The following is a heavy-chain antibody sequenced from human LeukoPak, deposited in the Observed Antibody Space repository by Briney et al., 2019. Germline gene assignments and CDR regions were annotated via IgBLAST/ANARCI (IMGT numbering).Heavy chain of an antibody. CDR1: GYTFTSYG. J-gene: IGHJ4*02. CDR3: ARSFRLAGPFDY. CDR2: ISAYNGNT. D-gene: IGHD6-19*01. V-gene: IGHV1-18*01. Sequence: ASVKVSCKASGYTFTSYGISWVRQAPGQGLEWMGWISAYNGNTNYAQKLQGRVTMTTDASTSTAYMELRSLRSDDTAVYYCARSFRLAGPFDYWGQGTLVTVSS.